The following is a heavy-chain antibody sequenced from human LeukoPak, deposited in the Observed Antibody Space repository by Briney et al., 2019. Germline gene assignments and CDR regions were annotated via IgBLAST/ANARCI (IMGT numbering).Heavy chain of an antibody. D-gene: IGHD3-22*01. V-gene: IGHV3-30*18. J-gene: IGHJ4*02. CDR3: AKDRDFGYYDSSGYYDY. CDR1: GGSFSGYY. Sequence: LSLTCAVYGGSFSGYYWSWIRQPPGKGLEWVAVISYDGSNKYYADSVKGRFTISRDNSKNTLYLQMNSLRAEDTAVYYCAKDRDFGYYDSSGYYDYWGQGTLVTVSS. CDR2: ISYDGSNK.